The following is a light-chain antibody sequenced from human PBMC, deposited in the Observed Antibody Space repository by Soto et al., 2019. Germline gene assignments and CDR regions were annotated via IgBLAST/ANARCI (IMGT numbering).Light chain of an antibody. V-gene: IGKV3-20*01. CDR3: QQYAGSPRT. CDR2: SAS. J-gene: IGKJ1*01. CDR1: QNLGTLY. Sequence: TQSPGTLSLSPGERGTLSCRASQNLGTLYLAWFQQKSGQAPRLLIYSASRRATGIPDRFTGSGSGTDFTLTINRVEPEDFAVYFCQQYAGSPRTFGQGTKVDNK.